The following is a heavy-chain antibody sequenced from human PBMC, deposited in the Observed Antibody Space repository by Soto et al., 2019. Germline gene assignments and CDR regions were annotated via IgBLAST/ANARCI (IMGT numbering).Heavy chain of an antibody. J-gene: IGHJ5*02. V-gene: IGHV3-23*01. D-gene: IGHD6-19*01. CDR1: GFMFRSFA. CDR2: IHGGGTSA. CDR3: AKGIAVAGTDWFDP. Sequence: TGGSLRLSCVASGFMFRSFAMSWVRQVPGEGLEWVSTIHGGGTSAYYADSVKGRFIISRDNSKNTLFLYMKSLRVDDTAVYYCAKGIAVAGTDWFDPWGQGTQVTSPQ.